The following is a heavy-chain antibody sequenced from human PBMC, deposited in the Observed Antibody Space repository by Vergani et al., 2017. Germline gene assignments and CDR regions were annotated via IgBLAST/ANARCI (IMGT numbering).Heavy chain of an antibody. Sequence: QVQLQESGPGLVKPSQTLSLTCTVSGGSFSTGGQSWTWLRQSAGKGLEWIGRIYTSGATNYNPSLRSRAIMSVDASKNQFSLKLSSVTAADTAVYYCAMAVGSVHYYYMDVWGKGTTVTVSS. J-gene: IGHJ6*03. CDR1: GGSFSTGGQS. CDR3: AMAVGSVHYYYMDV. D-gene: IGHD1-26*01. V-gene: IGHV4-61*02. CDR2: IYTSGAT.